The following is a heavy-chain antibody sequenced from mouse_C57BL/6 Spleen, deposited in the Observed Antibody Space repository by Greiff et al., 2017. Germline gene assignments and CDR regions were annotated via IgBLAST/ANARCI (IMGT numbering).Heavy chain of an antibody. CDR1: GYAFTNYL. V-gene: IGHV1-54*01. CDR3: ARSPYGNYFDY. CDR2: INPGSGGT. J-gene: IGHJ2*01. D-gene: IGHD2-1*01. Sequence: VQLQQSGAELVRPGTSVKVSCKASGYAFTNYLIEWVQQRPGQGLEWIGVINPGSGGTNYNEQFKGKATLTADKSSSTAYMQLSSLTSEDSAVYFCARSPYGNYFDYWGQGTTRTVSS.